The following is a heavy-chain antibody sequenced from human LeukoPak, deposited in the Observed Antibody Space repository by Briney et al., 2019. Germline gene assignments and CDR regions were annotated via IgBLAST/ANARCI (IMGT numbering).Heavy chain of an antibody. D-gene: IGHD3-16*02. Sequence: ASVKVSCKASGYTFTGYYMHWVRQAPGQGLEWMGWINPNSGGTNYAQKFQGRVTMTRDTSISTAYMELSRLRSDDMAVYYCARGAYYDYVWGSYRPEGFDYWGQGTLVTVSS. CDR3: ARGAYYDYVWGSYRPEGFDY. CDR2: INPNSGGT. J-gene: IGHJ4*02. CDR1: GYTFTGYY. V-gene: IGHV1-2*02.